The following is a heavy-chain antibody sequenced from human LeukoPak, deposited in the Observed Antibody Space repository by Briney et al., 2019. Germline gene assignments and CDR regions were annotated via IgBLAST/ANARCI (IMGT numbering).Heavy chain of an antibody. CDR3: ARDLNYYDSSGYYRAFDI. V-gene: IGHV1-2*02. CDR2: INPNSGGT. Sequence: ASVKVSCKASGYTFTGYYMHWVRQAPGQGLEWMGWINPNSGGTNYAQKFQGRATMTRDTSISTAYMELSRLRSDDTAVYYCARDLNYYDSSGYYRAFDIWGQGTMVTVSS. CDR1: GYTFTGYY. J-gene: IGHJ3*02. D-gene: IGHD3-22*01.